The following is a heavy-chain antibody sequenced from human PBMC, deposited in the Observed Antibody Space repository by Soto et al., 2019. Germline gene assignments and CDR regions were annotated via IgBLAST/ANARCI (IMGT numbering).Heavy chain of an antibody. CDR1: GFTFGSYW. Sequence: EVQLVESGGGLVQPGGSLRLSCAVSGFTFGSYWMNWVRLIPGKGLEWVAYIKPDGSATYYVDSVKGRFTISRDNAKNTLYLQMNSLRDEDTAVYYCARSAHHFESSGKYYTYYLDYWGQGTLVTVSS. J-gene: IGHJ4*02. V-gene: IGHV3-7*03. CDR2: IKPDGSAT. CDR3: ARSAHHFESSGKYYTYYLDY. D-gene: IGHD3-22*01.